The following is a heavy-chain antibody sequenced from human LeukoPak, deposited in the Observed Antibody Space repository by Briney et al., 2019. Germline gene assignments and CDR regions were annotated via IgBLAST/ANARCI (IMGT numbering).Heavy chain of an antibody. Sequence: ASVKVSCKASGYTFPTYAMNWVRQAPGQGLEWLGWMNPNSGTTGYARKFQGRVTITRNTSISTAYMELSSLRSEDTAVYYCAREDYYDSGSNDYWGQGTLVTVSS. V-gene: IGHV1-8*03. J-gene: IGHJ4*02. CDR2: MNPNSGTT. CDR3: AREDYYDSGSNDY. CDR1: GYTFPTYA. D-gene: IGHD3-22*01.